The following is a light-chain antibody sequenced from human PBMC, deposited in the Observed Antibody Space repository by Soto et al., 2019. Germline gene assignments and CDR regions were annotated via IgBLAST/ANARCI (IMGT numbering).Light chain of an antibody. CDR3: QQRSNWPPPIT. CDR2: DAS. Sequence: EIVLTQSPATLSLSPGEGATLSCRASQSVSSYLAWYQQKPGQAPRLLIYDASNRATGTPARFSGSGSGTDFTLTISSLEPEDFAVYYCQQRSNWPPPITFGQGTRLEIK. V-gene: IGKV3-11*01. CDR1: QSVSSY. J-gene: IGKJ5*01.